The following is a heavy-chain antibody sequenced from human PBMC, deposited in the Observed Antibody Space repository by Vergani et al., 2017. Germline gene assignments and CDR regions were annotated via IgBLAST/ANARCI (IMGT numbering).Heavy chain of an antibody. D-gene: IGHD3-16*02. CDR1: GGSISSSSYY. CDR2: INHSGST. V-gene: IGHV4-39*07. Sequence: QLQLQESGPGLVKPSETLSLTCTVSGGSISSSSYYWSWIRQPPGKGLEWIGEINHSGSTNYNPSLKSRVTISVDTSKNQFSLKLSSVTAADTAVYYCARGVVGYGMDVWGQGTTVTVSS. J-gene: IGHJ6*02. CDR3: ARGVVGYGMDV.